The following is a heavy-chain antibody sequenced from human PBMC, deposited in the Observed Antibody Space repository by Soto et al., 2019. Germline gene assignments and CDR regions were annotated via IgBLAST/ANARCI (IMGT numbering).Heavy chain of an antibody. Sequence: PEETLSLTCTVSGGSISGYYWSWIWQPPGKGLEWIGYIYYSGSTNYNPSLKSRVTISIDTSKNQFSLKLSSVTAADTAVYYCARTYYDFWSGYWRWFDPWGQGTLVTVSS. CDR2: IYYSGST. J-gene: IGHJ5*02. CDR1: GGSISGYY. CDR3: ARTYYDFWSGYWRWFDP. D-gene: IGHD3-3*01. V-gene: IGHV4-59*01.